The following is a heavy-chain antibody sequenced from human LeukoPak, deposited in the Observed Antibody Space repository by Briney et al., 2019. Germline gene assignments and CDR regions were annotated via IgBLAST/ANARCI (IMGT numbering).Heavy chain of an antibody. Sequence: GGSLRLSCAASGFTFSDYFMSWIRQAPGKGLEWVSYISSSGSTIYYADSVKGRFTISRDNAKNSLYLQMNSLRAEDTAVYYCAREPYSSGWYDYYYYYMDVWGKGTTVTVSS. CDR2: ISSSGSTI. D-gene: IGHD6-19*01. CDR3: AREPYSSGWYDYYYYYMDV. J-gene: IGHJ6*03. CDR1: GFTFSDYF. V-gene: IGHV3-11*04.